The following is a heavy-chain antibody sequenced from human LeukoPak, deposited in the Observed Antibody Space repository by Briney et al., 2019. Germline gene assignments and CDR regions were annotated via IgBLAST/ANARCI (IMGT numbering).Heavy chain of an antibody. CDR2: ISSSSSYT. Sequence: GGSLRLSCAASGFTFSNYYMSWIRQAPGKGLEWVSYISSSSSYTNYADSVKGRFTISRDNAKNSLYLQMNSLRAEDTAEYYCARDEGPAAGTAYWGQGTLVTVSS. J-gene: IGHJ4*02. CDR3: ARDEGPAAGTAY. D-gene: IGHD6-13*01. CDR1: GFTFSNYY. V-gene: IGHV3-11*06.